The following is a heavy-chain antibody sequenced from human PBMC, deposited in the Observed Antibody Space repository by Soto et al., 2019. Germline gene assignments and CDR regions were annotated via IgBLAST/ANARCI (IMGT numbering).Heavy chain of an antibody. J-gene: IGHJ4*02. V-gene: IGHV4-39*01. CDR1: GGSISSSSYY. Sequence: SETLSLTCTVSGGSISSSSYYWGWIRQPPGKGLEWIGSIYYSGSTYYNPSLKSRVTISVDTSKNQFSLKLSSVTAADTAVYYCARTHIVVVTAIEVVDYWGQGTLVT. D-gene: IGHD2-21*02. CDR2: IYYSGST. CDR3: ARTHIVVVTAIEVVDY.